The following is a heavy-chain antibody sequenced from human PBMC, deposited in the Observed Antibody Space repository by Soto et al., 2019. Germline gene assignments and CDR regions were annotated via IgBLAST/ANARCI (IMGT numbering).Heavy chain of an antibody. Sequence: ASVKVSCKASGYTFTSYGISWVRQAPGQGLEWMGWISAYNGNTNYAQKLQGRVTMTRDTSTSTAYMELSRLRSDDTAVYYCARELILMVTKYGMDVWGQGTTVTVAS. CDR3: ARELILMVTKYGMDV. V-gene: IGHV1-18*01. CDR1: GYTFTSYG. J-gene: IGHJ6*02. D-gene: IGHD2-8*01. CDR2: ISAYNGNT.